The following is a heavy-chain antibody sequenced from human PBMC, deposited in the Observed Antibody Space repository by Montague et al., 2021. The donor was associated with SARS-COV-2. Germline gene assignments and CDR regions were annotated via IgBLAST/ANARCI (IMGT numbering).Heavy chain of an antibody. CDR1: GGSISSGGYY. CDR2: IFYRGGT. J-gene: IGHJ6*02. Sequence: TLSLTCTVSGGSISSGGYYWSWVRRPPGKGLDWIGYIFYRGGTYYNPSLKSRVSMSVDTSKTQSSLNLTSVTAADTAVYYCARANYYVMTSKAYAMDVWGQGTTVTVSS. D-gene: IGHD3-16*01. CDR3: ARANYYVMTSKAYAMDV. V-gene: IGHV4-31*03.